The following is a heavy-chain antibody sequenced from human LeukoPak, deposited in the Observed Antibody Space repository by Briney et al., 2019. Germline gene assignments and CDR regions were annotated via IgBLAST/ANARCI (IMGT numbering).Heavy chain of an antibody. CDR3: ARATTVTVFDY. CDR2: ISGTGGST. J-gene: IGHJ4*02. V-gene: IGHV3-23*01. D-gene: IGHD4-17*01. CDR1: GFTFSNYA. Sequence: AGGSLRLSCAASGFTFSNYAMNWVRQAPGKGLEWVSLISGTGGSTYYADSVKGRFTISRDNSKNTLYAQMNNLRADDTAVYYCARATTVTVFDYWGQGTLVTVSS.